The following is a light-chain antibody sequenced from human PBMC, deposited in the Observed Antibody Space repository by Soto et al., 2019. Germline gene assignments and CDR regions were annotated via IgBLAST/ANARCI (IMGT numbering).Light chain of an antibody. CDR1: QGIRND. CDR3: LQDYIYPYT. Sequence: AIQMTQSPSSLSASVGDRVTITCRASQGIRNDLGWYQQKPGKAPKFLIYGASSLQSGVPSRFSGSASGTHFTLTINPLQPEDFATYYCLQDYIYPYTFGDGIRLE. CDR2: GAS. J-gene: IGKJ5*01. V-gene: IGKV1-6*01.